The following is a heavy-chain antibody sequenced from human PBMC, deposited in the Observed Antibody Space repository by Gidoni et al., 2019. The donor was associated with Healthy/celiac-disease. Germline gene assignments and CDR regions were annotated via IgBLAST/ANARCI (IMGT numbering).Heavy chain of an antibody. CDR1: GGTFSSYA. J-gene: IGHJ4*02. V-gene: IGHV1-69*01. CDR2: IIPIFGTA. CDR3: ARWGSGTAMVHDDY. Sequence: QVQLVQSGAEVKKPGSSVKVSCKASGGTFSSYAISWVRQAPGQGLEWMGGIIPIFGTANYAQKFQGRVTITADESTSTAYMELSSLRSEDTAVYYCARWGSGTAMVHDDYWGQGTLVTVSS. D-gene: IGHD5-18*01.